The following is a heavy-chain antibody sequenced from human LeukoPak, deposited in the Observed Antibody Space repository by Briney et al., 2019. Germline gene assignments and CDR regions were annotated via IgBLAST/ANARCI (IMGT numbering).Heavy chain of an antibody. Sequence: SVKVSCKASGGTFSKYAISWVRQAPGQGLEWMGGIIPDLGTANYAQRFQGRVTITADESTSTAYMELSSLSSEDTAVYYCARDWGQTPPSYINYWGQGTLVTVSS. CDR3: ARDWGQTPPSYINY. V-gene: IGHV1-69*01. CDR2: IIPDLGTA. D-gene: IGHD3-16*01. CDR1: GGTFSKYA. J-gene: IGHJ4*02.